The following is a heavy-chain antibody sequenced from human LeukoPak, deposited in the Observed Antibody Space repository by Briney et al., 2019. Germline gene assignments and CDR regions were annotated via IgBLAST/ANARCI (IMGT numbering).Heavy chain of an antibody. Sequence: PGGSLRLSCAASGFTFSSDRMNWVRLAPARGLEWVSHVSSRSRYTYFADSLQGGFTNSRDNPKNSLYLQMNSLRDEDTAVYYCARQRYSSGMDVWGKGTTVTVSS. CDR3: ARQRYSSGMDV. CDR1: GFTFSSDR. CDR2: VSSRSRYT. J-gene: IGHJ6*04. V-gene: IGHV3-21*05. D-gene: IGHD6-13*01.